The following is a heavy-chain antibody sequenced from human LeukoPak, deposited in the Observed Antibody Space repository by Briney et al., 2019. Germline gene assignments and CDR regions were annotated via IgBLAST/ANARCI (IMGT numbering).Heavy chain of an antibody. J-gene: IGHJ4*02. CDR1: GGSISSSSYY. CDR3: ASTPLRFSEWLPSV. CDR2: IYYSGST. V-gene: IGHV4-39*07. Sequence: PSETLSLTCTVSGGSISSSSYYWGWIRQPPGKGLEWIGSIYYSGSTYYNPSLKSRVTISIDTSKKQFSLKLTSVTAADTVVYYCASTPLRFSEWLPSVWGQGTLVTVSS. D-gene: IGHD3-3*01.